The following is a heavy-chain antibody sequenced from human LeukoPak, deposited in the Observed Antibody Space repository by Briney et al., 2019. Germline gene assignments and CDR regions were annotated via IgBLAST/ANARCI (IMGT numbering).Heavy chain of an antibody. D-gene: IGHD3-22*01. CDR3: AKGGPNYYDSSGSDFDY. CDR2: VKKDASEK. Sequence: GGSLRLSCAASGFTFSNNWMTWVRQAPGKGLEWVASVKKDASEKYYVDSVKGRFTISRDNAKNTLYLQMNSLRAEDTAVYYCAKGGPNYYDSSGSDFDYWGQGTLVTVSS. V-gene: IGHV3-7*03. CDR1: GFTFSNNW. J-gene: IGHJ4*02.